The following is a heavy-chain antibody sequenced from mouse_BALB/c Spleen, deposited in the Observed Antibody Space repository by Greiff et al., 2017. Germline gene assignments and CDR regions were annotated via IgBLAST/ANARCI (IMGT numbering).Heavy chain of an antibody. CDR1: GFNIKDTY. CDR2: IDPANGNT. Sequence: VQLQQSGAELVKPGASVKLSCPASGFNIKDTYMHWVKQRPEQGLEWIGRIDPANGNTKYDPKFQGKATITADTSSNTAYLQLSSLTSEDTAVYYCARAGYYGSSPVYAMDYWGQGTSVTVSA. J-gene: IGHJ4*01. CDR3: ARAGYYGSSPVYAMDY. V-gene: IGHV14-3*02. D-gene: IGHD1-1*01.